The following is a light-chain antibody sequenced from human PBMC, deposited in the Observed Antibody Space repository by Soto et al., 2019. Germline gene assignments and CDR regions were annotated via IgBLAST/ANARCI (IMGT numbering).Light chain of an antibody. CDR1: ESISRW. CDR3: QQYNFYPKT. V-gene: IGKV1-5*03. Sequence: EIQITQKKSTLSAAVGDRGTMSCWDSESISRWLAWYQQKPGKAPKLLIYKASSLERGVPSRFSGSRSGTAFPLTISSLQPDDFATYCCQQYNFYPKTFGQGTIVDVK. CDR2: KAS. J-gene: IGKJ1*01.